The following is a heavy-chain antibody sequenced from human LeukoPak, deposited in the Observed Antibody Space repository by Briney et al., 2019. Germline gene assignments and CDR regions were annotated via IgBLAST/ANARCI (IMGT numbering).Heavy chain of an antibody. Sequence: EPGHTLLQPTPTLTLTFTFSGFSLSTTGVGVGWIRQPPGKALESFAPIYWDDDKRYSPSLKNRLTITKDTSKNQVVLTMTNMAPVDTATYHCAHPPSQYSSGWSVSNWFDRWGQGTLVTVSS. D-gene: IGHD6-19*01. CDR2: IYWDDDK. CDR3: AHPPSQYSSGWSVSNWFDR. J-gene: IGHJ5*02. CDR1: GFSLSTTGVG. V-gene: IGHV2-5*02.